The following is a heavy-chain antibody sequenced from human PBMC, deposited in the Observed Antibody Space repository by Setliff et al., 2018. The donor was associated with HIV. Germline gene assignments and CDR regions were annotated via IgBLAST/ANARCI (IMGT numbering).Heavy chain of an antibody. CDR3: AKIAVSGIWYFDL. V-gene: IGHV3-23*01. J-gene: IGHJ2*01. Sequence: GGSLRLTCAASSSYAMSWVRQAPGKGLEWVSSISTGGGFTYYADSVKGRFTISRDNSKNTLYLQMNSLRAEDTAVYYCAKIAVSGIWYFDLWGRGTLVTVSS. CDR1: SSYA. CDR2: ISTGGGFT. D-gene: IGHD6-19*01.